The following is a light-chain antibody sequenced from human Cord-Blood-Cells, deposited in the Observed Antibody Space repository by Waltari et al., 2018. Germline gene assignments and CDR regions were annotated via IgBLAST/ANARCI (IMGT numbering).Light chain of an antibody. CDR1: SGDVGGYNY. J-gene: IGLJ3*02. CDR3: SSYTSSSSWV. V-gene: IGLV2-14*01. Sequence: QSALTQPASVSGSPGQSITISCTGTSGDVGGYNYVSWYQQHPGKAPKPMIYEVSNRPSGVSNRFSGSKSGNTASLTISGLQAEDEADYYCSSYTSSSSWVFGGGTKLTVL. CDR2: EVS.